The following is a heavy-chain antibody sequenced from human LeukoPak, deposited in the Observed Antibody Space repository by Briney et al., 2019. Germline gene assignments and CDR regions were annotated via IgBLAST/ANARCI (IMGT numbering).Heavy chain of an antibody. CDR3: ATDSSSSSYY. CDR2: IKSKTDGGTT. J-gene: IGHJ4*02. D-gene: IGHD6-6*01. CDR1: GFSFSNAW. Sequence: GGSLRLSCAASGFSFSNAWMSWVRQAPGKGLEWVGRIKSKTDGGTTEYAAPVKGRLNISRDDSKNTLYLQTNSLKTEGTAVYYCATDSSSSSYYWGQGTLVTVSS. V-gene: IGHV3-15*01.